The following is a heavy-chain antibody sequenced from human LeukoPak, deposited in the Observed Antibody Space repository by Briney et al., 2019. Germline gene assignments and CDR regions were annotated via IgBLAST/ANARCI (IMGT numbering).Heavy chain of an antibody. CDR1: GFTFRSYE. CDR2: ISSTGSAI. V-gene: IGHV3-48*03. D-gene: IGHD3-22*01. CDR3: PRVFSYYTYSFDY. J-gene: IGHJ4*02. Sequence: PGGSLRLSCAGFGFTFRSYEMNWVRQAPGKGLGWISYISSTGSAIYYADSVKGRFTISRDNAKNSLYLQMNSLRAEDTAVYYCPRVFSYYTYSFDYWGQGTLVTVSS.